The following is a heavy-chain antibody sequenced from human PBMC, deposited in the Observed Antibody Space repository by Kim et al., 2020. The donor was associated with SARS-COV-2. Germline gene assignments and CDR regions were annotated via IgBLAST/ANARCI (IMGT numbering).Heavy chain of an antibody. V-gene: IGHV3-33*06. D-gene: IGHD3-22*01. CDR3: AKDRVYGSSDFSYYDMDV. J-gene: IGHJ6*02. Sequence: KGRFTISRDNSKNPLYRQMNSLGGEDTAVYYCAKDRVYGSSDFSYYDMDVWGQGTTVTVSS.